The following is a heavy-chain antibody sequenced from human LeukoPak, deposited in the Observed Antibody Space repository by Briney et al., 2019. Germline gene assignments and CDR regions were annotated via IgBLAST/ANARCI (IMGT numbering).Heavy chain of an antibody. CDR3: AKYTRSHFYYYGMDV. CDR2: ISGSGGST. D-gene: IGHD2-2*02. J-gene: IGHJ6*02. Sequence: GGSLRLSCAASGFTFSSYAMSWVRQAPGKGLEWVSAISGSGGSTYYADSVKGRFTISRDNSKNTLYLQMNSLRAEDTAVYYCAKYTRSHFYYYGMDVWGQGTTVTVSS. V-gene: IGHV3-23*01. CDR1: GFTFSSYA.